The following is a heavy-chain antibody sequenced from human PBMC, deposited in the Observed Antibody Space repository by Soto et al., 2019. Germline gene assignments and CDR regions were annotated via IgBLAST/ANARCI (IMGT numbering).Heavy chain of an antibody. D-gene: IGHD4-17*01. CDR2: ISAYNGNT. CDR3: ARDQGAVTTVWYFDL. J-gene: IGHJ2*01. CDR1: GYTFTSYG. Sequence: QVQLVQSGAEVKKPGASVKVSCKASGYTFTSYGISWVRQAPGQGLEWMGWISAYNGNTNDAQKHQGRVTMTTDTYTSTAYMELRSLRSDDTAVYYCARDQGAVTTVWYFDLWGRGTLVTVSS. V-gene: IGHV1-18*04.